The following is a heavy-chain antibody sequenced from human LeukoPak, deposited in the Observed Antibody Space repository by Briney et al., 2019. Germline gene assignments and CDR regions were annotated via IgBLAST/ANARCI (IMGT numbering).Heavy chain of an antibody. Sequence: SETLSLTCTVSGGSISSYYWSWVRQPPGKRLEWIGYIYYSGSTNYNPSLKSRVTISVDTSKNQFSLKLSSVTAADTAVYYCARESGGSGNFDYWGQGTLVTVSS. CDR2: IYYSGST. V-gene: IGHV4-59*01. J-gene: IGHJ4*02. CDR1: GGSISSYY. CDR3: ARESGGSGNFDY. D-gene: IGHD3-10*01.